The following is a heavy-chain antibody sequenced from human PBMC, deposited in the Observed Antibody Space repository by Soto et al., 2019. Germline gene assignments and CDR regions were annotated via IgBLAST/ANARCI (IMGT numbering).Heavy chain of an antibody. D-gene: IGHD3-9*01. CDR3: AXGDLVTGYSLDYYDMDV. CDR2: ISSYYGNT. Sequence: GASVKVSCKASGYTFSDYGINWVRQAPGQGLEWMGWISSYYGNTNYAQMLQARVTMTTDTSTSTAYMELRSLRSDDTAVYYCAXGDLVTGYSLDYYDMDVWGQGTTVTVSS. CDR1: GYTFSDYG. J-gene: IGHJ6*02. V-gene: IGHV1-18*01.